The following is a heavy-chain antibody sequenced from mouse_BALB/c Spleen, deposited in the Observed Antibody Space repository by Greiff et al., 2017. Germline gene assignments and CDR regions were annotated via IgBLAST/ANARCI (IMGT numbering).Heavy chain of an antibody. CDR3: ARSYYGNYLSYAMDY. Sequence: VQLKQSGPGLVKPSQSLSLTCTVTGYSITSDYAWNWIRQFPGNKLEWMGYISYSGSTSYNPSLKSRISITRDTSKNQFFLQLNSVTTEDTATYYCARSYYGNYLSYAMDYWGQGTSVTVAS. J-gene: IGHJ4*01. CDR1: GYSITSDYA. D-gene: IGHD2-10*01. V-gene: IGHV3-2*02. CDR2: ISYSGST.